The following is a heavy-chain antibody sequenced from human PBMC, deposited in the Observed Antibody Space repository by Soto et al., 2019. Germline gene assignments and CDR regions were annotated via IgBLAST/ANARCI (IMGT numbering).Heavy chain of an antibody. J-gene: IGHJ3*02. CDR1: GFTFSSYA. Sequence: EVQLLESGGGLVQPGGSLRLSCAASGFTFSSYAMSWVRQAPGKGLEWVSAISGSGGSTYCADSVKGRFTISRDNSKNTLYLQMNSLRAEDTAVYYCAKGGMDYGDPTGRYAFDIWGQGTMVTVSS. D-gene: IGHD4-17*01. V-gene: IGHV3-23*01. CDR3: AKGGMDYGDPTGRYAFDI. CDR2: ISGSGGST.